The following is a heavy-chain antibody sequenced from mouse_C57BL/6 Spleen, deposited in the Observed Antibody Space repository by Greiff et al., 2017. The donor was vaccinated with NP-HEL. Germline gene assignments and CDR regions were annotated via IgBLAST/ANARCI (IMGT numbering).Heavy chain of an antibody. CDR1: GYTFTSYW. CDR2: IDPSDSET. J-gene: IGHJ2*01. V-gene: IGHV1-52*01. Sequence: QVQLQQPGAELVRPGSSVKLSCKASGYTFTSYWMHWVKQRPIQGLEWIGNIDPSDSETHYNQKFKDKATLTVDNSSSTAYMQISSLTSEDSAVYYSARGDGYYFDYWGQGTTLTVSS. D-gene: IGHD1-1*01. CDR3: ARGDGYYFDY.